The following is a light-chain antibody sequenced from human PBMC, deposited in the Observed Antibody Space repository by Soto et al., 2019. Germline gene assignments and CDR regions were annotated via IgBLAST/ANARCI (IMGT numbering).Light chain of an antibody. CDR2: NTS. CDR3: LLSYSGARV. Sequence: QGVVTQEPSLSVSPGGTVTLTCDASTEAVTSGHYPYWFQQKPGQAPRTLVYNTSDKHSWAPARFSGSLLGGKAALTLSGAQPEDEAEYYCLLSYSGARVFGGGTKLTV. V-gene: IGLV7-46*01. CDR1: TEAVTSGHY. J-gene: IGLJ3*02.